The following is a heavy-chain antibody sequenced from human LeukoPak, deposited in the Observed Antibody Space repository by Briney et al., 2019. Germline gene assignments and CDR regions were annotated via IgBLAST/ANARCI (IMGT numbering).Heavy chain of an antibody. V-gene: IGHV3-48*04. Sequence: GGSLRLSCAASGFTFSSYSMNWVRQAPGKGLEWVSYISSSSSTIYYADSVKGRFTISRDNAKNSLYLQMNSLRAEDTALYYCAKDTSSSWFNWFDPWGQGTLVTVSS. D-gene: IGHD6-13*01. CDR2: ISSSSSTI. J-gene: IGHJ5*02. CDR1: GFTFSSYS. CDR3: AKDTSSSWFNWFDP.